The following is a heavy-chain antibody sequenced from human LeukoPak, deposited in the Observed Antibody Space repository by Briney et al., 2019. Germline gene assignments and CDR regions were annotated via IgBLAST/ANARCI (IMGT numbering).Heavy chain of an antibody. CDR1: GGSISSSSFY. D-gene: IGHD3-10*01. CDR2: LYYSGNI. CDR3: ARYYYGSGSYIWFDH. Sequence: SETLSLTCTVSGGSISSSSFYWGWVRQPPGKGLEWIGSLYYSGNIYYNPSLKSRVTISVDTSKSHFSLKLSSVTATDTAVYYCARYYYGSGSYIWFDHWGQGTLVTVSS. V-gene: IGHV4-39*02. J-gene: IGHJ5*02.